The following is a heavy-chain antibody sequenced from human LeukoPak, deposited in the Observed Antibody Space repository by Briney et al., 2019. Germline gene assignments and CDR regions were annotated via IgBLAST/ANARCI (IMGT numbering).Heavy chain of an antibody. CDR3: AKDYNTKSPYYFDY. D-gene: IGHD1-1*01. V-gene: IGHV3-30*18. Sequence: PGRSLRLSCAASGFTFSSYGMHWVRQAPGKGLEWVAVISYDGSNKYYADSVKGRFTISGDNSKNTLYLQMNSLRAEDTAVYYCAKDYNTKSPYYFDYWGQGTLVTVSS. J-gene: IGHJ4*02. CDR1: GFTFSSYG. CDR2: ISYDGSNK.